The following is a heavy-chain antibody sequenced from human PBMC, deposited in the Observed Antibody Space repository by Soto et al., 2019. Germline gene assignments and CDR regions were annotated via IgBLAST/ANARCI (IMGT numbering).Heavy chain of an antibody. J-gene: IGHJ4*02. V-gene: IGHV1-3*01. Sequence: ASVKVSCKASGYTFLHYAIHWVRQAPGQRPEWMGLINLASGNTQYSQKFQGRFTITRDTSASTAYMELSSLRSEDTAVYFCSRTGYSTGWYFYFYYWAQGSLVTVSS. D-gene: IGHD6-19*01. CDR2: INLASGNT. CDR1: GYTFLHYA. CDR3: SRTGYSTGWYFYFYY.